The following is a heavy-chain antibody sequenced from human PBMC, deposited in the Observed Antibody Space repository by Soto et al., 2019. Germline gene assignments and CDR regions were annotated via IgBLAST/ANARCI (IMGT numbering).Heavy chain of an antibody. CDR2: ISYDGSNK. J-gene: IGHJ6*02. V-gene: IGHV3-30*18. CDR3: AKVLGGSLARDYYYGMDV. Sequence: GGSLRLSCAASGFTFSSYGMHWVRQAPGKGLEWVAVISYDGSNKYYADSVKGRFTISRDNSKNTLYLQMKSLRAEDTAVYYCAKVLGGSLARDYYYGMDVWGQGTTVTVSS. D-gene: IGHD2-15*01. CDR1: GFTFSSYG.